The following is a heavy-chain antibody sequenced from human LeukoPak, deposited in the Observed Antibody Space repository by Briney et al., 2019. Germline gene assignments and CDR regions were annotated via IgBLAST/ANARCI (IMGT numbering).Heavy chain of an antibody. Sequence: SETLSLTCAVSGGSISSGGYSWSWIRQPPGKGLEWIGYIYHSGSTYYNPSLKSRVTISVDRSKNQFSLKLSSVTAADTAVYFWARGPNSFVRGVTLFDYWGQGTLGTVSS. CDR2: IYHSGST. D-gene: IGHD3-10*02. CDR1: GGSISSGGYS. V-gene: IGHV4-30-2*01. J-gene: IGHJ4*02. CDR3: ARGPNSFVRGVTLFDY.